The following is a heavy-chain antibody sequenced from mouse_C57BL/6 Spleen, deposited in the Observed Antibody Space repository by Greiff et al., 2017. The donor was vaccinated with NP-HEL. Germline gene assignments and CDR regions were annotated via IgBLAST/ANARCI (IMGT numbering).Heavy chain of an antibody. J-gene: IGHJ2*01. D-gene: IGHD3-2*02. CDR3: ARSQLRRTGDY. CDR2: IYPGDGDT. Sequence: QVQLKESGAELVKPGASVKISCKASGYAFSSYWMNWVKQRPGKGLEWIGQIYPGDGDTNYNGKFKGKATLTADKSSSTAYMQLSSLTSEDSAVYFCARSQLRRTGDYWGQGTTLTVSS. V-gene: IGHV1-80*01. CDR1: GYAFSSYW.